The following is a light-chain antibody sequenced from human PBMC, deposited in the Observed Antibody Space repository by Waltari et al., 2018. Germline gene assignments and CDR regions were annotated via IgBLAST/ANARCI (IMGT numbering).Light chain of an antibody. Sequence: SYELTQPPSVSVSPGQTARTTCSGAAWPEKYTYWYQQNHGQAPVLVLYKDSERPSGTPERFSGSSSGTTVTLTISGVQAEDEADYFCQSAHTSGPYHVVFGGGTKLTVL. CDR1: AWPEKY. V-gene: IGLV3-25*03. J-gene: IGLJ2*01. CDR3: QSAHTSGPYHVV. CDR2: KDS.